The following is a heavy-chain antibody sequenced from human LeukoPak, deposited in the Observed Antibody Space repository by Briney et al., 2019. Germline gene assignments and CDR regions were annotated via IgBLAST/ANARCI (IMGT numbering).Heavy chain of an antibody. CDR1: GGTFSSYA. V-gene: IGHV1-2*02. D-gene: IGHD1-26*01. CDR3: ASARDSGSYPSPFDH. Sequence: ASVKVSCKASGGTFSSYAISWVRQAPGQGLEWMGWINPNSGGTNYPQKFQGRVTMTRDTSISTAYMDLSRLRSDDTAVYYCASARDSGSYPSPFDHWGQGTLVTVSS. J-gene: IGHJ4*02. CDR2: INPNSGGT.